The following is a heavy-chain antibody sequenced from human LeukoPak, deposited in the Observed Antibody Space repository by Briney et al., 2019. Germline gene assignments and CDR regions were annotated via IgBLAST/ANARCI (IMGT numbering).Heavy chain of an antibody. J-gene: IGHJ4*02. CDR2: INSDGSST. CDR1: GFTFGGCA. V-gene: IGHV3-74*01. D-gene: IGHD6-13*01. CDR3: ARDYSFRIFDY. Sequence: GGSLRLSCTASGFTFGGCAMSWVRQAPGKGLVWVSRINSDGSSTSYADSVKGRFTISRDNAKNTLYLQMNSLRAEDTAVYYCARDYSFRIFDYWGQGTLVTVSS.